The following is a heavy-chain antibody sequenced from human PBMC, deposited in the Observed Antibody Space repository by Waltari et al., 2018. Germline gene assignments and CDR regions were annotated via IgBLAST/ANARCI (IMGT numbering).Heavy chain of an antibody. J-gene: IGHJ4*02. CDR2: IIPIFGTA. V-gene: IGHV1-69*13. CDR1: GYTFSSYA. CDR3: ARGKRDIPEYYFDY. D-gene: IGHD2-15*01. Sequence: QVHLVQSGAEVKKPGASIKVSCKSSGYTFSSYAISWVRQAPGQGLEWMGGIIPIFGTANYAQKFQGRVTITADESTSTAYMELSSLRSEDTAVYYCARGKRDIPEYYFDYWGQGTLVTVSS.